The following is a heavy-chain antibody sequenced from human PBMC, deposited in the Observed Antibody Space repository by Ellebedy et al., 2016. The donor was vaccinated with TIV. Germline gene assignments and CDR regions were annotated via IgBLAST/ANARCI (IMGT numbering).Heavy chain of an antibody. D-gene: IGHD1-26*01. CDR1: GFAFTTYA. J-gene: IGHJ4*02. CDR2: FSASGGSS. Sequence: GESLKISCAASGFAFTTYAMSWVRQAPGKGLEWVSGFSASGGSSVYADSVKGRFTISRENAKNSLYLQMNSLRAGDTAVYYCARLASGSYFDYWGQGTLVTVSS. CDR3: ARLASGSYFDY. V-gene: IGHV3-23*01.